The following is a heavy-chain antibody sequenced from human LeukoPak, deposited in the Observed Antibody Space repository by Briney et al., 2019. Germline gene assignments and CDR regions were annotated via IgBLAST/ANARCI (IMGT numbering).Heavy chain of an antibody. Sequence: GGSLRLSCAASGSTFSGYWMHWVRQAPGKGLVWVSRINSDGSSTSYADSVKGRFTISRDNAKNTLYLQMNSLRAEDTAVYYCARALAYYDILTGYYTPPGNDAFDIWGQGTMVTVSS. CDR2: INSDGSST. CDR3: ARALAYYDILTGYYTPPGNDAFDI. D-gene: IGHD3-9*01. V-gene: IGHV3-74*01. J-gene: IGHJ3*02. CDR1: GSTFSGYW.